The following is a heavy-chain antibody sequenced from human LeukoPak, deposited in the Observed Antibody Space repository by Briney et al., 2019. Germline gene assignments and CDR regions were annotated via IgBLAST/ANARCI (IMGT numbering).Heavy chain of an antibody. V-gene: IGHV4-59*08. Sequence: SETLSLTCTVSGGSISTYYWSWIRQSPGQGLEWIGYIYYDGSTNYNPSLKSRVTISVDTSKNQFSLKLSSVTAADTAVYYCARQVYDSSGYSTDFDYWGQGTLVTVSS. CDR3: ARQVYDSSGYSTDFDY. CDR2: IYYDGST. D-gene: IGHD3-22*01. J-gene: IGHJ4*02. CDR1: GGSISTYY.